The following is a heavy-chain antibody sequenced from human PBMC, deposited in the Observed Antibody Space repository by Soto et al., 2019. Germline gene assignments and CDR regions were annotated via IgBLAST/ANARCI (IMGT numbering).Heavy chain of an antibody. V-gene: IGHV1-8*01. J-gene: IGHJ4*02. D-gene: IGHD6-19*01. CDR2: MNPNSGNT. Sequence: GASVKVSCKASGYTFTSYDINWVRQATGQGLEWMGWMNPNSGNTGYAQKFQGRVTMTRNTSISTAYMELSSLRSEDTAVYYCARRSGYSSGWYTIDYWGQRTLVTVSS. CDR1: GYTFTSYD. CDR3: ARRSGYSSGWYTIDY.